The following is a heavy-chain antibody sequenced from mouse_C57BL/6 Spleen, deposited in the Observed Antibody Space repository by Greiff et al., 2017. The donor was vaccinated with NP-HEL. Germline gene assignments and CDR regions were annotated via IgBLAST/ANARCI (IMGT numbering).Heavy chain of an antibody. V-gene: IGHV1-55*01. CDR2: IYPGSGST. J-gene: IGHJ4*01. CDR1: GYTFTSYW. Sequence: QVQLQQPGAELVKPGASVKMSCKASGYTFTSYWITWVKQRPGQGLEWIGDIYPGSGSTNYNEKFKSKATLTVDTSSSTAYMQLSSLTSEDSAVYYCARRSPFLYGSSFFYAMDYWGQGTSVTVSS. CDR3: ARRSPFLYGSSFFYAMDY. D-gene: IGHD1-1*01.